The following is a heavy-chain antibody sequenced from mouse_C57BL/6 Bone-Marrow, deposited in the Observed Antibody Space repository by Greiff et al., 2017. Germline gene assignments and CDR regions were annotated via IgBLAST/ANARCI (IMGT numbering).Heavy chain of an antibody. CDR3: ARSGFYDYDAWFAY. D-gene: IGHD2-4*01. CDR2: IYPRSGNT. Sequence: VQVVESGAELARPGASVKLSCKASGYTFTSYGISWVKQRTGQGLEWIGEIYPRSGNTYYNEKFKGKATLTADKSSSTAYMELRSLTSEDSAVYFCARSGFYDYDAWFAYWGQGTLVTVSA. CDR1: GYTFTSYG. J-gene: IGHJ3*01. V-gene: IGHV1-81*01.